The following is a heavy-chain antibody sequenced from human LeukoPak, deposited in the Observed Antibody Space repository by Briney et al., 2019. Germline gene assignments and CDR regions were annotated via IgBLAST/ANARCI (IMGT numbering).Heavy chain of an antibody. V-gene: IGHV3-30*03. D-gene: IGHD3-10*01. J-gene: IGHJ4*02. CDR3: ARREEVVLLWFGELGPFDY. CDR1: GFTFSSYG. Sequence: PGRSLRLSCAASGFTFSSYGMHWVRQAPGKGLEWVAVISYDGSNKYYADSVKGRFTISRDNSKNTLYLQMNSLRAEDTAVYYCARREEVVLLWFGELGPFDYWGQGTLVTVSS. CDR2: ISYDGSNK.